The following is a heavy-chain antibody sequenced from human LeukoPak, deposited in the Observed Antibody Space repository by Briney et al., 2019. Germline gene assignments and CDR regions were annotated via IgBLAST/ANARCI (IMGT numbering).Heavy chain of an antibody. CDR2: IIPIFGTA. Sequence: SVKVFCKASGGTFSSYAISWVRQAPGQGLEWMGGIIPIFGTANYAQKFQGRVTITADESTSTAYMELRSLRSDDTAVYYCARDGDYTDYYYGMDVWGQGTTVTVSS. CDR1: GGTFSSYA. CDR3: ARDGDYTDYYYGMDV. V-gene: IGHV1-69*13. J-gene: IGHJ6*02. D-gene: IGHD4-17*01.